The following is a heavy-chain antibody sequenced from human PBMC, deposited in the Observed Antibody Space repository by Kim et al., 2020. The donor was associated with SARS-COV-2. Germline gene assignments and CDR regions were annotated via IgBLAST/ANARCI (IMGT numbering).Heavy chain of an antibody. CDR2: ISAYNGNT. Sequence: ASVKVSCKASGYTFTSYGISWVRQAPGQGLEWMGWISAYNGNTNYAQKLQGRVTMTTDTSTSTAYMELRSLRSDDTAVYYCARGLPYSSSSWGGDYYYYYLDVWGKGTTVTVSS. V-gene: IGHV1-18*01. D-gene: IGHD6-6*01. J-gene: IGHJ6*03. CDR3: ARGLPYSSSSWGGDYYYYYLDV. CDR1: GYTFTSYG.